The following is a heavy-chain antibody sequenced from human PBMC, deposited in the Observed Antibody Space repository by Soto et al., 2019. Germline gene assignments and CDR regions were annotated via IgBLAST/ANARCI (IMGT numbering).Heavy chain of an antibody. CDR3: ARDWTGRGPLDY. CDR1: GYAFNTYY. CDR2: INPGDGST. D-gene: IGHD3-10*01. V-gene: IGHV1-46*02. Sequence: QVQLVHSGAEVKKPGASVRISCKASGYAFNTYYIHWVRQAPGQGLEWMGIINPGDGSTNYAQTFRGRVTMTRDASTTTVYMELNNLRSDDTALYYCARDWTGRGPLDYWGQGTLVTVSS. J-gene: IGHJ4*02.